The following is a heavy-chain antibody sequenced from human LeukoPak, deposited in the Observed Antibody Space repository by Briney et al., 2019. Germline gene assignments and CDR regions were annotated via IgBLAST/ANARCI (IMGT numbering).Heavy chain of an antibody. CDR1: GFIFSSYS. J-gene: IGHJ6*03. Sequence: GGSLRLSCAASGFIFSSYSMNWVRQAPGKGLEWVSYISSSSSSIYYADAVKGRFTISRDNAKNSLYLQMNSLRAEDTAVYYCARMGGQDIVLMVYAIRYYYMDVWGKGTTVTVSS. CDR2: ISSSSSSI. V-gene: IGHV3-48*01. CDR3: ARMGGQDIVLMVYAIRYYYMDV. D-gene: IGHD2-8*01.